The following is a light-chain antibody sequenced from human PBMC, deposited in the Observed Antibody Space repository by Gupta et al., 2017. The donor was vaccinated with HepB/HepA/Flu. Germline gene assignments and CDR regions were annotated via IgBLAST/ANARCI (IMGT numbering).Light chain of an antibody. V-gene: IGKV1-39*01. CDR1: QSISSY. J-gene: IGKJ2*01. Sequence: DIQMTQSPSSLSASVGDRVTITCRASQSISSYLNWYQQKPGKAPKLLIYDASRLQRGVPSRFSGSGDGTDCNITINSRQPKDSATYHCQQRDSNHRAPTFGQGTKLEIK. CDR2: DAS. CDR3: QQRDSNHRAPT.